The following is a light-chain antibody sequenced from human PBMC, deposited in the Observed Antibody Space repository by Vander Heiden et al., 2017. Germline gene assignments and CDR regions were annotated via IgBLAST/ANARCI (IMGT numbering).Light chain of an antibody. CDR2: DSN. V-gene: IGLV1-51*01. Sequence: QSALSQPPSVTAPAGQTVTISCSGRTSTIGRNWVTWYQQLPGTAPKLLIYDSNKRPSGFPNRFSGSKSGTSATLGITGLQAGDEADYYCGACDSILSVVVFGGGTKLTVL. CDR3: GACDSILSVVV. J-gene: IGLJ2*01. CDR1: TSTIGRNW.